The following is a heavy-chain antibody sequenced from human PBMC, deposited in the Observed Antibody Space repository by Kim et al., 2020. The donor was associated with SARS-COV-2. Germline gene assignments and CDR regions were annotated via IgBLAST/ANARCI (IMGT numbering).Heavy chain of an antibody. CDR1: GFTFDDYA. CDR2: ISWNSGSI. J-gene: IGHJ4*02. Sequence: GGSLRLSCAASGFTFDDYAMHWVRQAPGKGLEWVSGISWNSGSIGYADSVKGRFTISRDNAKNSLYLQMNSLRAEDTALYYCAKCLEMEVDYDSSGFDYWGQGTLVTVSS. D-gene: IGHD3-22*01. V-gene: IGHV3-9*01. CDR3: AKCLEMEVDYDSSGFDY.